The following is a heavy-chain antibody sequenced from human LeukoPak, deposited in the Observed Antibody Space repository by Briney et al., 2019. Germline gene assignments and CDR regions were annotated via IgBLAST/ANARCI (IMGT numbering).Heavy chain of an antibody. D-gene: IGHD7-27*01. CDR1: GGSISSYY. V-gene: IGHV4-59*12. Sequence: SETLSLTCTVSGGSISSYYWSWIRQPPGKGLEWIGYIYYSGSTNYNPSLKSRVTMSLDRSANQFSLNLSTVTDADTAVYYCARFSPRAMGNYFDFWGQGTLVTVSS. CDR3: ARFSPRAMGNYFDF. CDR2: IYYSGST. J-gene: IGHJ4*02.